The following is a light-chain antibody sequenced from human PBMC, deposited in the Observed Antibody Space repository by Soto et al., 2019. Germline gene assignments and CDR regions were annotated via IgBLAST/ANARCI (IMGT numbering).Light chain of an antibody. Sequence: DIPMTQSPSTLSASVGDRVTITCRASQSISSWLAWYQQKPGKAPKFLIYDASSLESGVPSRFSGSGSGTEFTLTINSLQPDDFAIYYCQQYNSSSRTFGQGTKVEIK. CDR1: QSISSW. CDR2: DAS. J-gene: IGKJ1*01. CDR3: QQYNSSSRT. V-gene: IGKV1-5*01.